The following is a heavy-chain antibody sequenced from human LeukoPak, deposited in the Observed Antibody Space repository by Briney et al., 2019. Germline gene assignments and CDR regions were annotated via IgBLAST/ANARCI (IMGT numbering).Heavy chain of an antibody. V-gene: IGHV3-72*01. CDR2: TRNKANSYTT. D-gene: IGHD5-18*01. CDR3: ARVELGDTAMVTDW. CDR1: GFTFSDHY. Sequence: PGGSLRLSCAASGFTFSDHYMDWVRQAPGKGLEWVGRTRNKANSYTTEYAASVKGRFTISRDDSKNSLYLQMNSLKTEDTAVYYCARVELGDTAMVTDWWGQGTLVTVSS. J-gene: IGHJ4*02.